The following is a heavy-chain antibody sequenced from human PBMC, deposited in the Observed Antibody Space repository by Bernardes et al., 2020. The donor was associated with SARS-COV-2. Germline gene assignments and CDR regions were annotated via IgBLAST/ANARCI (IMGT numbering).Heavy chain of an antibody. Sequence: SETLSLTCAGYGGSFSGYYWSWIRQPPGKGLEWIGEINHSGSTNYNPSLKSRVTISVDTSKNQFSLKLSSVTAADTAVYYCARGGFWSGYYKGAVDYWGQGPLVTVSS. CDR2: INHSGST. CDR1: GGSFSGYY. V-gene: IGHV4-34*01. CDR3: ARGGFWSGYYKGAVDY. J-gene: IGHJ4*02. D-gene: IGHD3-3*01.